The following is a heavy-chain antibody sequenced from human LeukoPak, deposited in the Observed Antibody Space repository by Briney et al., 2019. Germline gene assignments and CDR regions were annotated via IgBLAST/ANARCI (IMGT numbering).Heavy chain of an antibody. D-gene: IGHD4-17*01. CDR3: AKDRSPTVTSFYYYHGMDV. V-gene: IGHV3-30*18. CDR1: GFTFSRHG. CDR2: ISNDGNKK. J-gene: IGHJ6*02. Sequence: PGRSLRLSCAASGFTFSRHGMHWVRQAPGKGLEGVTVISNDGNKKYYADSVKGRFTTSRDNSKLYLQMDSLRPEDTAVYYCAKDRSPTVTSFYYYHGMDVWGQGTTVTVSS.